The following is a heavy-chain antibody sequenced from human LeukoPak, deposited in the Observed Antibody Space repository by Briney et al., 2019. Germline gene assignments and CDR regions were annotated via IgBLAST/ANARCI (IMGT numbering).Heavy chain of an antibody. CDR3: ARGYCSGGSCYSYYYYNYMDV. CDR1: GGSFSGYY. V-gene: IGHV4-34*01. D-gene: IGHD2-15*01. CDR2: IHYSGST. Sequence: SETLSLTCAVYGGSFSGYYWSWIRQPPGKGLEWIGSIHYSGSTNYNPSLKSRVTISVDTSKNQFSPKLSSVTAADTAVYYCARGYCSGGSCYSYYYYNYMDVWGKGTTVTVSS. J-gene: IGHJ6*03.